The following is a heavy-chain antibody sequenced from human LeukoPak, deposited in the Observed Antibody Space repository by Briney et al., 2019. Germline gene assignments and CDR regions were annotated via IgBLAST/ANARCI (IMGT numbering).Heavy chain of an antibody. CDR1: GYTFTNYA. J-gene: IGHJ5*02. Sequence: ASVKVSCKASGYTFTNYAMNWVRQAPGQGPEWMGWISPYNGNTKHAPKVQGRVTMTTDTSTSTAYLELRSLRSDDTAVYYCARLFCSSTRCHDFWFDAWGQGSLVTVSS. D-gene: IGHD2-2*01. CDR2: ISPYNGNT. V-gene: IGHV1-18*01. CDR3: ARLFCSSTRCHDFWFDA.